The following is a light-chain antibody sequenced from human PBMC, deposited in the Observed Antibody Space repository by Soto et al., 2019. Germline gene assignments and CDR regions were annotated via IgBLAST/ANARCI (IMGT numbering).Light chain of an antibody. J-gene: IGLJ2*01. Sequence: QSALTQPASVSGSPGQSITISCTGTNSDIGPYTYVSWYQQHPGKAPKLMIYEINNRPSGVSYRFSGSKSGNTASLTISGLQAEDEADYYCSSYTSSNTYIFGGGTQLTVL. CDR1: NSDIGPYTY. CDR3: SSYTSSNTYI. CDR2: EIN. V-gene: IGLV2-14*01.